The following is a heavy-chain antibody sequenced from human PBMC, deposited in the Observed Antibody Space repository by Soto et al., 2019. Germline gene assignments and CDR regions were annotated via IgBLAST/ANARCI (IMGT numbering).Heavy chain of an antibody. CDR2: ISGSGSAM. J-gene: IGHJ6*02. D-gene: IGHD2-2*01. V-gene: IGHV3-48*02. CDR3: AREVYQLPDYYYYGMDV. Sequence: GGSLRLSCEASGLTFSSYSMFWVRQAPGKGLEWVSHISGSGSAMNYTDSVKGRFIISRDNAKNSLYLQMNSLRDEDTAVYYCAREVYQLPDYYYYGMDVWGQGTTVTVSS. CDR1: GLTFSSYS.